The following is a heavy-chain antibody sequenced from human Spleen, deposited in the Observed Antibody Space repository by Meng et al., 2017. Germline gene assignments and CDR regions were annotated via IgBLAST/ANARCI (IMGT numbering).Heavy chain of an antibody. CDR3: VRDEDISAAGKLFGDY. CDR2: IDPKSGDT. Sequence: GQVGDSGVEVKKPGASVKVSCKPSGYNFPDYWLHWVRRAPGQGLEWMGRIDPKSGDTHYAQSFQGRVTMTGDTSISTAYMELSGLRSDDTAMYYCVRDEDISAAGKLFGDYWGQGTLVTVSS. D-gene: IGHD6-13*01. V-gene: IGHV1-2*06. CDR1: GYNFPDYW. J-gene: IGHJ4*02.